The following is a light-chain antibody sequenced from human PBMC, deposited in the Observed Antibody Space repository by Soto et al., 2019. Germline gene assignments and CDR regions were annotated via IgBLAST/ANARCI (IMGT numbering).Light chain of an antibody. CDR3: QQYNIWPPWT. Sequence: EIVLTQSPATLSVSPLDRANLXCRSSQSVSSNLAWYQKKPGQAPRLLIYGASTRATGIPARFSGSGSATEFTLTISSLQSGDFAVYYCQQYNIWPPWTFGQGTKVDIK. V-gene: IGKV3-15*01. J-gene: IGKJ1*01. CDR2: GAS. CDR1: QSVSSN.